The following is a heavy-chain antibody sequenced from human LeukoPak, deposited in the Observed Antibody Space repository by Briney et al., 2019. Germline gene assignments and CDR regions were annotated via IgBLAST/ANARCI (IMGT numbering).Heavy chain of an antibody. V-gene: IGHV3-48*03. Sequence: GGSLRLSCAASGFTFSSYEMNWVRQAPGKGLEWVSNIRSESSSTTYADSVKGRFTISRDNAKNSLYLQINSLRAEDTAVYYCVRDLNWAFDYWGQGTLVTVSS. CDR2: IRSESSST. D-gene: IGHD3-16*01. J-gene: IGHJ4*02. CDR1: GFTFSSYE. CDR3: VRDLNWAFDY.